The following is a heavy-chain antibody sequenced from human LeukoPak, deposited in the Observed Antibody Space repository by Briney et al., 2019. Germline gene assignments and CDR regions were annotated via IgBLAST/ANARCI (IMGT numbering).Heavy chain of an antibody. D-gene: IGHD3-9*01. CDR1: GGSSSSSNYY. CDR2: IYYSGST. CDR3: ARGNYDILTGGFGY. Sequence: SETLSLTCTVSGGSSSSSNYYWGWIRQPPGKGLEWIGIIYYSGSTYYNPSLKSRVTISVDTSKNHFSLKLSSVTAADTAVFYCARGNYDILTGGFGYWGQGTLVTVSS. V-gene: IGHV4-39*02. J-gene: IGHJ4*02.